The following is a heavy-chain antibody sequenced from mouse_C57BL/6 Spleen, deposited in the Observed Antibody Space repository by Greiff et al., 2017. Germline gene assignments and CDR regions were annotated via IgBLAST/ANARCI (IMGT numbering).Heavy chain of an antibody. Sequence: QVQLQPSGPELVKPGASVKLSCTASGYTFTSSDITWVQQRPGQGLEWIGWISPRDGSPKYNEKFKGKATLTVDTSSSTAYMELHSLTSEDSAGYFCARGVSTVVATLDYYAMDYWGQGTSVTVSS. CDR1: GYTFTSSD. D-gene: IGHD1-1*01. J-gene: IGHJ4*01. CDR3: ARGVSTVVATLDYYAMDY. CDR2: ISPRDGSP. V-gene: IGHV1-85*01.